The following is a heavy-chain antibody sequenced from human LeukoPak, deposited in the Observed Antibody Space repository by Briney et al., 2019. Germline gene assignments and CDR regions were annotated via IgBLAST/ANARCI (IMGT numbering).Heavy chain of an antibody. V-gene: IGHV4-59*12. CDR2: IYYSGST. CDR3: ARSDGYGLVGI. J-gene: IGHJ3*02. D-gene: IGHD3-10*01. CDR1: GGSISSYY. Sequence: SETLSLTCTVSGGSISSYYWSWIRQPPGKGLEWIGYIYYSGSTNYNPSLKSRVIILIDTAKNRFSLNLSSVTAADTAVYYCARSDGYGLVGIWGQGTMVTVSS.